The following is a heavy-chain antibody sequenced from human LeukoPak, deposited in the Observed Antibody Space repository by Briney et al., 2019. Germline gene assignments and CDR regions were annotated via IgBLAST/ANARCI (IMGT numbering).Heavy chain of an antibody. Sequence: SETLSLTCTVSGGSISSSTYYWGWIRQPPGKGLEWIGSISYSGTTYYNPSLKSRVTISVDTSKNQFSLKLSSVTAADTAVYYCARGPTILRYFDRSGIDYWGQGTLVTVSS. V-gene: IGHV4-39*01. D-gene: IGHD3-9*01. J-gene: IGHJ4*02. CDR1: GGSISSSTYY. CDR3: ARGPTILRYFDRSGIDY. CDR2: ISYSGTT.